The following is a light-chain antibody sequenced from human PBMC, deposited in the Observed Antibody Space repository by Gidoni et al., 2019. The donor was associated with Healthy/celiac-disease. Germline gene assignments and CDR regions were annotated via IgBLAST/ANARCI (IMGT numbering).Light chain of an antibody. CDR2: DAS. Sequence: EIVLTQSPATLSLSPGERATLSCRASQSVSSHLAWYQQKPGQAPRLLIYDASNRATGIPARFSGSGSGTDFTLTISSLEPEDFAVYYCQQRSNWPGVTFGGGTKVEIK. J-gene: IGKJ4*01. CDR1: QSVSSH. CDR3: QQRSNWPGVT. V-gene: IGKV3-11*01.